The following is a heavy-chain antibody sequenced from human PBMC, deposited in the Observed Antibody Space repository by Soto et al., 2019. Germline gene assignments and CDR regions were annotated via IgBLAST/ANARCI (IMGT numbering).Heavy chain of an antibody. J-gene: IGHJ4*02. V-gene: IGHV2-5*02. CDR1: GFSLNTRELSTSGVG. D-gene: IGHD6-13*01. CDR2: IYWDDDK. Sequence: QITLKESGPTLVKPTQTLTLTCTFSGFSLNTRELSTSGVGVGWIRQPPGKALEWLALIYWDDDKQYSPSLRSRLTITKEHSKNQVVLMMTNMDPVDTATYYCAHTPPKAAASFDYWGQGTLVTVSS. CDR3: AHTPPKAAASFDY.